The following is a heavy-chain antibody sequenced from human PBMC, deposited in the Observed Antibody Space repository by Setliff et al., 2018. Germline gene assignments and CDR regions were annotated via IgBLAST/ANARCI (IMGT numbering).Heavy chain of an antibody. J-gene: IGHJ6*03. CDR1: GASINSHY. CDR2: FFYSGDS. V-gene: IGHV4-59*08. CDR3: ARMTGFQYIDV. Sequence: SETLSLTCTVSGASINSHYWSWIRQPPGRGLEWIGLFFYSGDSRYNPSLKSRVTILLDTSKNQFSLTLTSVTAADTAVYYCARMTGFQYIDVWGKGTTVTVSS. D-gene: IGHD3-3*01.